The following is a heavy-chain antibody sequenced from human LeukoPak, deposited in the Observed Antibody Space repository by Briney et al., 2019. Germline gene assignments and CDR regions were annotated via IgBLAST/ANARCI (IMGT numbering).Heavy chain of an antibody. CDR2: ISGYNGET. D-gene: IGHD6-13*01. J-gene: IGHJ4*02. Sequence: ASVKVSCKSSGYDFKTYAVSWVRQAPGQGLEWMGWISGYNGETDYPPNFQDRVTMTTDTSTSTAYIELRSLSLDDTAVYYCAXXXXHTSSWRSFDLWGQGTLVIVSS. CDR3: AXXXXHTSSWRSFDL. V-gene: IGHV1-18*01. CDR1: GYDFKTYA.